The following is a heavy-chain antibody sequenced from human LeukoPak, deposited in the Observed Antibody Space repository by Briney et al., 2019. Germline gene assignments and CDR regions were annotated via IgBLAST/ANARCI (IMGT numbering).Heavy chain of an antibody. V-gene: IGHV3-21*01. CDR2: INSNSSYI. CDR1: GFTFSSYS. CDR3: ARGDEDWLDY. Sequence: PGGPLSLSCAASGFTFSSYSMNWVRQAPGKGLECVSSINSNSSYIYYADSVKGRFTISRDNAKNSLYMQMNSLGAEDTAVYYGARGDEDWLDYWGQGTLVTVSS. D-gene: IGHD5-24*01. J-gene: IGHJ4*02.